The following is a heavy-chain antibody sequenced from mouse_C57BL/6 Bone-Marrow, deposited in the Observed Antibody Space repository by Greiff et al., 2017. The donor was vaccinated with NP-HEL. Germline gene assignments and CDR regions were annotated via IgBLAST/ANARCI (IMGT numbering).Heavy chain of an antibody. CDR3: ARRSSYFPYYFDY. J-gene: IGHJ2*01. V-gene: IGHV1-66*01. CDR1: GYSFTSYY. Sequence: LVESGPELVKPGASVKISCKASGYSFTSYYIHWVKQRPGQGLEWIGWIYPGSGNTKYNEKFKGKATLTADTSSSTAYMQLSSLTSEDSAVYYCARRSSYFPYYFDYWGQGTTLTVSS. CDR2: IYPGSGNT. D-gene: IGHD1-1*01.